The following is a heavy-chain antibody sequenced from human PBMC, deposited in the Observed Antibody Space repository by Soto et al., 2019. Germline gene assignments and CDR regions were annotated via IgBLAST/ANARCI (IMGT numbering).Heavy chain of an antibody. CDR2: INHSGST. Sequence: SETLSLTCAVSGGYISGGYYSWSWIRQPPGKGLEWIGEINHSGSTNYNPSLKSRVTISVDTSKNQFSLKLSSVTAADTAVYYCARGLARLRWGELSFFPARYFDDCGQGSLVILSS. D-gene: IGHD3-16*02. J-gene: IGHJ4*02. V-gene: IGHV4-30-2*01. CDR1: GGYISGGYYS. CDR3: ARGLARLRWGELSFFPARYFDD.